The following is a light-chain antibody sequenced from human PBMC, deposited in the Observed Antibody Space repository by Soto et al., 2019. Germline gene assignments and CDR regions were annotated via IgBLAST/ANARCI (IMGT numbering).Light chain of an antibody. V-gene: IGKV1-33*01. Sequence: DIQMTQSPSSLSASVGDRVTITCQTSQDISNYLNRYQQKPGKAPKLLIYDASNLETGVPSRFSGSGSGTDFTFTISSLQPEDIATYYCQQYDNLPLTFGPGTKVDI. CDR1: QDISNY. CDR2: DAS. J-gene: IGKJ3*01. CDR3: QQYDNLPLT.